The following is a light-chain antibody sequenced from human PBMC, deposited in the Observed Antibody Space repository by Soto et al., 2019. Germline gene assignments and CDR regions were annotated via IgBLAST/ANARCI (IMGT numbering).Light chain of an antibody. J-gene: IGKJ3*01. V-gene: IGKV1-33*01. CDR3: QQYDNLPPFT. CDR1: QDISNY. Sequence: DIQMTQSPSSLSASVGDRVTITCQASQDISNYLNWYQQKPGKAPKLLIYDASNLETEVPSRFSGSGSGTDFTCTISSLQPEDIATYYCQQYDNLPPFTFGPGTKVDIK. CDR2: DAS.